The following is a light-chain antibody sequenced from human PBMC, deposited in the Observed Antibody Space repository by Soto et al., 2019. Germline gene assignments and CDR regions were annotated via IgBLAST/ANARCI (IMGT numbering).Light chain of an antibody. CDR1: SSDVGGYNY. V-gene: IGLV2-8*01. CDR3: SSYAGSRVV. J-gene: IGLJ2*01. Sequence: QSVLTQPPSASGSPGQSVTISCTGTSSDVGGYNYVSWYQQHPGKAPKLMIYEVSKRPSGVPDRFSGSKSGNTASLTVSGLQAEDEAGYYCSSYAGSRVVFGGGTQLTVL. CDR2: EVS.